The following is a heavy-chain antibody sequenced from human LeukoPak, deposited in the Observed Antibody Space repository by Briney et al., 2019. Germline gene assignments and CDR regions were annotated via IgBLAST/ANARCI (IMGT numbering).Heavy chain of an antibody. J-gene: IGHJ4*02. CDR3: ARESHGYGDY. Sequence: ASVKVSCKASGYTFTSYAMNWVRQAPGQGLEWMGWINTKTGNPTYDQGVTGRFVFSVDTSVDTAYLQISSLQTEDTAVYYCARESHGYGDYWGQGTLVTVSS. CDR1: GYTFTSYA. CDR2: INTKTGNP. D-gene: IGHD5-18*01. V-gene: IGHV7-4-1*02.